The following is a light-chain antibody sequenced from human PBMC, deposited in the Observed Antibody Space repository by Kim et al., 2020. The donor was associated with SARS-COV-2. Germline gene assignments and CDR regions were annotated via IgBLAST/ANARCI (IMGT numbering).Light chain of an antibody. CDR2: GAS. V-gene: IGKV3-15*01. J-gene: IGKJ2*01. CDR3: QQYNNWPPHT. Sequence: VYPGERATLSCRASQSVSSNLAWYQQKPGQAPRLLIYGASTRATGIPARFSGSGSGTEFTLTISSLQSEDFAVYYCQQYNNWPPHTFGQGTKLEIK. CDR1: QSVSSN.